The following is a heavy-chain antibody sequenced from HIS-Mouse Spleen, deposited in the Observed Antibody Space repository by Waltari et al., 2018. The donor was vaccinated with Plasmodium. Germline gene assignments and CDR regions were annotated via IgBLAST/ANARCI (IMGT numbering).Heavy chain of an antibody. J-gene: IGHJ2*01. CDR3: ASSWYWYFDL. CDR1: GFPFSPYW. Sequence: EVQLVESGGGWVKPGGSLRLSCVASGFPFSPYWMRWVRQAPGKGLEWVANIKQDGSEKYYVDSVKGRFTISRDNAKNSLYLQMNSLRAEDTAVYYCASSWYWYFDLWGRGTLVTVSS. V-gene: IGHV3-7*01. CDR2: IKQDGSEK. D-gene: IGHD6-13*01.